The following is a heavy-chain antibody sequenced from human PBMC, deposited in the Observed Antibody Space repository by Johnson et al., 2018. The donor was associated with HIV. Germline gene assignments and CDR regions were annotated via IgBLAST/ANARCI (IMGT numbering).Heavy chain of an antibody. V-gene: IGHV3-30-3*01. Sequence: QVQLVESGGGVVQPGRSLRLSCVASGFPFSTYAIHWVRQAPGKGLEWVAVISYDGTKKYYADSVNGRFTMSRDNSKNTIYLQTNSLRREDPAVYYCARGKAWIQSWDDDFDIWGQGTVVTVSS. CDR2: ISYDGTKK. J-gene: IGHJ3*02. CDR3: ARGKAWIQSWDDDFDI. CDR1: GFPFSTYA. D-gene: IGHD5-18*01.